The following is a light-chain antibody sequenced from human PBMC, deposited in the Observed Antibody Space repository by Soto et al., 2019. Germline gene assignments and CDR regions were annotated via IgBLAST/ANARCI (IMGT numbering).Light chain of an antibody. CDR2: RSN. J-gene: IGLJ3*02. Sequence: QSLLTQPPSASGTPGQRVSISCSGSSSNIGSNYVFWYQQFPGTAPKLLIFRSNQRSSGVPDRFSGSKSGTSASLAISGLRSEDEADYYCAAWDDSLSGWLFGGGTKVTVL. CDR3: AAWDDSLSGWL. V-gene: IGLV1-47*01. CDR1: SSNIGSNY.